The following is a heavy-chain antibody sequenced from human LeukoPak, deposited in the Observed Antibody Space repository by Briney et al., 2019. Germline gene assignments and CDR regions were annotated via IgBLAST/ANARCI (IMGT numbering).Heavy chain of an antibody. V-gene: IGHV3-23*01. CDR2: ISGSGGST. D-gene: IGHD3-16*02. CDR3: SLGADYDYVWGSYRGHYFDY. CDR1: GFTFSSYA. J-gene: IGHJ4*02. Sequence: GGSLRLSCAASGFTFSSYAMSWVRQAPGKGLEWVSAISGSGGSTYYADSVKGRFTISRDNSKNTLYLQMNSLRAEDTAVYYCSLGADYDYVWGSYRGHYFDYWGQGTLVTVSS.